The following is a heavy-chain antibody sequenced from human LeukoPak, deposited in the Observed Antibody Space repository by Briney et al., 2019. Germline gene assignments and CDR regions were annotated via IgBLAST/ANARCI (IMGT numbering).Heavy chain of an antibody. V-gene: IGHV4-34*01. CDR3: RLGVYYLGGEDY. CDR1: GGSFSGSY. J-gene: IGHJ4*02. D-gene: IGHD2-8*01. CDR2: MNHDGII. Sequence: SETLSLTCAVYGGSFSGSYWSWIRQPPGKGLEWIGEMNHDGIIRYNPSLNSRVTISLDTSKRQLSLKLTSVTAADTAVYYCRLGVYYLGGEDYWGQGTLVTVSS.